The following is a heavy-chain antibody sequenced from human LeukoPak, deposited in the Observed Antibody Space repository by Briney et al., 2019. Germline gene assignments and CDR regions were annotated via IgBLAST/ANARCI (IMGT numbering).Heavy chain of an antibody. CDR1: GGSISNYY. CDR3: ARQKKTYYDILTAVGNWFDP. V-gene: IGHV4-59*01. J-gene: IGHJ5*02. CDR2: IHHSEST. D-gene: IGHD3-9*01. Sequence: SETLSLTCTVSGGSISNYYWSWIRQPPGKGLEWIGYIHHSESTNYNPSLKSRVTISVDTSKNQFSLKLSSVTAADTAVYYCARQKKTYYDILTAVGNWFDPWGQGTLVTVSS.